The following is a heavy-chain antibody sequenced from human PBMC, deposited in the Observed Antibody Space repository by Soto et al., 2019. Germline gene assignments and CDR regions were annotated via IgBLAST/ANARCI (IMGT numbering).Heavy chain of an antibody. CDR3: ASEAPPVLRFLEWSNSHYVMDV. J-gene: IGHJ6*02. D-gene: IGHD3-3*01. V-gene: IGHV1-46*01. Sequence: ASVKVSCKASGYTFTSSYMHWVRQAPGQGLEWMGIINPSGGSTSYAQKFQGRVTMTRDTSTSTVYMELSSLRSEDTAVYYCASEAPPVLRFLEWSNSHYVMDVWGQGTTVIVS. CDR1: GYTFTSSY. CDR2: INPSGGST.